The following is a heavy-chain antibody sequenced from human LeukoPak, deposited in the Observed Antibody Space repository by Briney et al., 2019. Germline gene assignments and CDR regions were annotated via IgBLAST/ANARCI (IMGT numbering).Heavy chain of an antibody. CDR2: ISGSGGST. CDR3: AKKSSKWELLRGDYFGY. J-gene: IGHJ4*02. Sequence: GGSLRLSCAASGFTFSSYAMSWVRQAPGKGLEWVSAISGSGGSTYYADSVKGRFTISRDNSKNTLYLQMNSLRAEDTAVYYCAKKSSKWELLRGDYFGYWGQGTLVTVSS. D-gene: IGHD1-26*01. V-gene: IGHV3-23*01. CDR1: GFTFSSYA.